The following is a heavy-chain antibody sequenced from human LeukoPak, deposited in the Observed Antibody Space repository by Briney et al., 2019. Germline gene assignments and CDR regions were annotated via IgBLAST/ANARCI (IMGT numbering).Heavy chain of an antibody. D-gene: IGHD1-26*01. V-gene: IGHV3-66*01. CDR3: ASSSGSGRGSYDY. J-gene: IGHJ4*02. CDR2: IYSGGST. Sequence: GGSLRLSCAASGFTFSSYWMSWVRQAPGKGLEWVSVIYSGGSTYYADSVKGRFTISRDNSKNTLYLQMNSLRAEDTAVYYCASSSGSGRGSYDYWGRGTLVTVSS. CDR1: GFTFSSYW.